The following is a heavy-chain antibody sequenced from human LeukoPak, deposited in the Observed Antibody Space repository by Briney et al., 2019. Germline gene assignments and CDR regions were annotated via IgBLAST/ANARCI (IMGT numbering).Heavy chain of an antibody. CDR3: AKAGHCGGDCYSIMDY. Sequence: PGGSLRLSCAASGFTFSSYGMHWVRQAPGEGLEWVAVISYDGRTKYYADSVNGRFSISRDNSKNTLYLQMNSLRAEDTAVYYCAKAGHCGGDCYSIMDYWGQGTLVTVSS. D-gene: IGHD2-21*02. V-gene: IGHV3-30*18. CDR2: ISYDGRTK. J-gene: IGHJ4*02. CDR1: GFTFSSYG.